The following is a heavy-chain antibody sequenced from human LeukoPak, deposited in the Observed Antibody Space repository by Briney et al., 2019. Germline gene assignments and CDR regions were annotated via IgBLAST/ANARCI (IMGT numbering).Heavy chain of an antibody. CDR3: ASFEIVATINY. D-gene: IGHD5-12*01. J-gene: IGHJ4*02. Sequence: GGSLRLSCAASGFTFSSYSMNWVRQAPGKGLEWVSSISGSSSYIYYADSVKGRFTISRDNAKNSLYLQMNSLRAEDTAVYYCASFEIVATINYWGQGTLVTVSS. V-gene: IGHV3-21*01. CDR1: GFTFSSYS. CDR2: ISGSSSYI.